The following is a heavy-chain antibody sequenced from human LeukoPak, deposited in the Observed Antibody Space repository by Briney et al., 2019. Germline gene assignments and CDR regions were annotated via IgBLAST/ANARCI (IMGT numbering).Heavy chain of an antibody. J-gene: IGHJ5*02. D-gene: IGHD2/OR15-2a*01. CDR2: IYSSGST. Sequence: SETLSLTCTVSGGSINNYYWSWIRQPAGKGLEWIGLIYSSGSTSYNPSLKSRVTMSVDTSKKQFSLRLSSVTAADTAVYYCARHILLNWFDPWGQGTLVTVSS. CDR3: ARHILLNWFDP. CDR1: GGSINNYY. V-gene: IGHV4-4*07.